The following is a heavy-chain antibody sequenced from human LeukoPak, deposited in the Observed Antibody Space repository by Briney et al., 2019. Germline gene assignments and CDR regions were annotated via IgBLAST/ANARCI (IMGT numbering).Heavy chain of an antibody. CDR3: AKDRAYSSSSPASGAFDY. Sequence: PGGSLRLSCAASGFTFSSYAMSWVRQAPGKGLEWVSAISGSGGSTYYADSVKGRFTISRDNSKNTLYLQMNSLRAEDTAVYYCAKDRAYSSSSPASGAFDYWGQGTLVTVSS. D-gene: IGHD6-6*01. J-gene: IGHJ4*02. CDR1: GFTFSSYA. CDR2: ISGSGGST. V-gene: IGHV3-23*01.